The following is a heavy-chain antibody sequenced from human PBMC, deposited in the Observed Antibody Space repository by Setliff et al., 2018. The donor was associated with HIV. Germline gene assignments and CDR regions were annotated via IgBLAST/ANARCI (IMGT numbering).Heavy chain of an antibody. CDR1: GFTVSSNF. CDR2: IYSGGST. J-gene: IGHJ4*02. Sequence: GGSLRLSCAASGFTVSSNFMNWVRQAPGKGLEWVSVIYSGGSTYCADSVEGRFTISRDNSKNTLYLQMNSLTTEDTAVYYCAREVGDSSGYYYRNYYFDSWGQGTLVTVSS. V-gene: IGHV3-66*02. CDR3: AREVGDSSGYYYRNYYFDS. D-gene: IGHD3-22*01.